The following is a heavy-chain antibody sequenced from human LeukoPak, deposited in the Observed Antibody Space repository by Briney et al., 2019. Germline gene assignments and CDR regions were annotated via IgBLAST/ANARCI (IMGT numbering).Heavy chain of an antibody. D-gene: IGHD5-24*01. V-gene: IGHV4-31*03. CDR2: IYYSGST. CDR3: AGRDGYNYYGY. J-gene: IGHJ4*02. Sequence: SETLSLTCTVSGGSTSSGHYYWSWIRQHPGKGLEWIGYIYYSGSTHYNPSLKSRVTISVDTSKNQFSLKLSSVTAADTAVYYCAGRDGYNYYGYWGQGTLVTVSS. CDR1: GGSTSSGHYY.